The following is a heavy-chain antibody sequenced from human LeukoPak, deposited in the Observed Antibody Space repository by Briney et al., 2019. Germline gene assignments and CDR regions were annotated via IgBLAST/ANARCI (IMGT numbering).Heavy chain of an antibody. D-gene: IGHD6-13*01. CDR1: GFTFSTYW. J-gene: IGHJ4*02. V-gene: IGHV3-7*01. CDR3: AGDSAGSEY. CDR2: IKQDGSEK. Sequence: GGSLRLSCAASGFTFSTYWMSWVRQAPGKGLEWVANIKQDGSEKYYVDSVKGGFTISRDNAKNSLYLEMNSLRAEETVMYYCAGDSAGSEYGGQGTLVTVSS.